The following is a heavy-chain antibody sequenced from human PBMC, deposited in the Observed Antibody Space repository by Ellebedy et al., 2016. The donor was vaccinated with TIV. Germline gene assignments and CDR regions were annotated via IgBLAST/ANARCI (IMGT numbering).Heavy chain of an antibody. CDR1: GFTFSSYS. Sequence: GESLKISCAASGFTFSSYSMNWVRQAPGKGLEWVSYISSSGSTIYYADSVKGRFTISRDNAKNSLYLQMNSLRAEDTAVYYCARSGVVRENQNFDYWGQGTLVTVSS. J-gene: IGHJ4*02. D-gene: IGHD3-22*01. CDR3: ARSGVVRENQNFDY. CDR2: ISSSGSTI. V-gene: IGHV3-48*04.